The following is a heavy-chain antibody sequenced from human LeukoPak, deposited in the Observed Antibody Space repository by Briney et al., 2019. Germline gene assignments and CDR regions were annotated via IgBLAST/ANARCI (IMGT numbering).Heavy chain of an antibody. J-gene: IGHJ4*02. Sequence: GGSLRLSCAASGFTFSSYGMHWVRQAPGKGLEWVAFIRYDGSDKYYADSVKGRFTISRDDSKNTLYLQMKSLRAEDRAVYYCAKDLTTVTSQGDFWGQGTLVTVSS. V-gene: IGHV3-30*02. CDR1: GFTFSSYG. D-gene: IGHD4-17*01. CDR2: IRYDGSDK. CDR3: AKDLTTVTSQGDF.